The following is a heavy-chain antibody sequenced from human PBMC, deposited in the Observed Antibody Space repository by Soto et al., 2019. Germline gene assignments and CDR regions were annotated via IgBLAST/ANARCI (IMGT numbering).Heavy chain of an antibody. V-gene: IGHV3-30*03. D-gene: IGHD4-17*01. CDR1: GFTFSSYG. Sequence: PGGSLRLSCAASGFTFSSYGMHWVRQAPGKGLEWVAVISYDGSNKYYADSVKGRFTISRDNSKNTLYLQMNSLRAEDTAVYYCAGYGDPSEYFQHWGQGTLVTVSS. J-gene: IGHJ1*01. CDR2: ISYDGSNK. CDR3: AGYGDPSEYFQH.